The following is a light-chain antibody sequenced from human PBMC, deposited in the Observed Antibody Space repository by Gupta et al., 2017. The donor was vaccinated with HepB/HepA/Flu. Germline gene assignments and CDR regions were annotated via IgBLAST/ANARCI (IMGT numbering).Light chain of an antibody. J-gene: IGLJ2*01. Sequence: QSVLTPPPSVSGAPGQWVTISCTGSSSNIGAGYDVHWYQQLPGTAPKLLIYGNSNRPSGVPDRFSGSKSGTSASLAITGLQAEDEADYYCQSYDSSLSSGVFGGGTKMTVL. CDR3: QSYDSSLSSGV. V-gene: IGLV1-40*01. CDR1: SSNIGAGYD. CDR2: GNS.